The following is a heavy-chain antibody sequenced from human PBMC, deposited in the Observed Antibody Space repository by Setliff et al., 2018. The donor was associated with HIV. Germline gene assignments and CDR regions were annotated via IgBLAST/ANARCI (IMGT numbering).Heavy chain of an antibody. CDR2: LFYTGST. CDR3: ASHSGGWNYYLDY. Sequence: PSETLSLTCAVSGDSITSRNYHWDWVRQPPGKGLEWIGSLFYTGSTSCNPSLKSRVTISVDTSKNQFSLKVNSVTATDTAVYYCASHSGGWNYYLDYWGQGTLVTVSS. D-gene: IGHD6-19*01. CDR1: GDSITSRNYH. V-gene: IGHV4-39*01. J-gene: IGHJ4*02.